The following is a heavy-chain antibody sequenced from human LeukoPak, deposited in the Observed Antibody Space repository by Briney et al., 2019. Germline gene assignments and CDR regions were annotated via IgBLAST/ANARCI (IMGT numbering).Heavy chain of an antibody. D-gene: IGHD6-6*01. CDR2: ISSSSSYI. CDR1: GFTFSSYS. V-gene: IGHV3-21*01. Sequence: GGSLRLSCAASGFTFSSYSMNWVCQAPGKGLEWVSSISSSSSYIYYADSVKGRFTISRDNAKNSLYLQMNSLRAEDTAVYYCARDGEYSSSSRVYYFDYWGQGTLVTVSS. J-gene: IGHJ4*02. CDR3: ARDGEYSSSSRVYYFDY.